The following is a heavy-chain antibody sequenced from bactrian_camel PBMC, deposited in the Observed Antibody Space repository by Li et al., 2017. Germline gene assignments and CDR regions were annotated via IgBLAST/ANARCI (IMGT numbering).Heavy chain of an antibody. J-gene: IGHJ4*01. Sequence: VQLVESGGGSVQAGGSLRLACRVSGITFSSICVGWFRQGSGEKREGVAGLDSDDSTAYGDSAKGRFTISKDRAENTVYLEMSGLKPEDTDMYYCAAARGACYYVMYGSDPVYTYWGQGTQVTVS. CDR1: GITFSSIC. V-gene: IGHV3S53*01. D-gene: IGHD2*01. CDR3: AAARGACYYVMYGSDPVYTY. CDR2: LDSDDST.